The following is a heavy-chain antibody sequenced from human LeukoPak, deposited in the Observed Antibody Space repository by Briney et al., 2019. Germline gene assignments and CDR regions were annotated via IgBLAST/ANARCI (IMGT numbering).Heavy chain of an antibody. CDR3: ARVQLSGYCSGGSCYSLRSYYYYGMDV. V-gene: IGHV3-11*06. Sequence: LGGSLRLSCAASGFTFSDYYMSWIRQAPGKGLEWVSYISSSSSYTNYADSVKGRFTISRDNAKNTLYLQMNSLRAEDTAVYYCARVQLSGYCSGGSCYSLRSYYYYGMDVWGQGTTVTVSS. D-gene: IGHD2-15*01. CDR2: ISSSSSYT. J-gene: IGHJ6*02. CDR1: GFTFSDYY.